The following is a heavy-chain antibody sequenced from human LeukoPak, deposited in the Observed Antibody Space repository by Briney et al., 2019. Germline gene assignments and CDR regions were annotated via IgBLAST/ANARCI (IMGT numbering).Heavy chain of an antibody. CDR1: GFTFSNYG. V-gene: IGHV3-30*18. Sequence: GRSLRLSCAASGFTFSNYGMHWVRQAPGKGLEWVAVISFDGSNKYYADSVKGRFTISRDNSKNTLYLQMNSLRAEDTAVYYCAKDYGSGSYGNWFDPWGQGTLVTVSS. J-gene: IGHJ5*02. D-gene: IGHD3-10*01. CDR2: ISFDGSNK. CDR3: AKDYGSGSYGNWFDP.